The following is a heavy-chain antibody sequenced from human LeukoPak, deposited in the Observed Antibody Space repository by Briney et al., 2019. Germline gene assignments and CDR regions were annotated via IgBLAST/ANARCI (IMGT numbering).Heavy chain of an antibody. Sequence: SETLSLTCTVSGGSISSSSYYWGWIRQPPGKGLGWIGSIYYSGSTYYNPSLKSRVTISVDTSKNQFSLKLSSVTAADTAVYYCATDSWSRDAFDIWGQGTMVTVSS. J-gene: IGHJ3*02. CDR3: ATDSWSRDAFDI. CDR1: GGSISSSSYY. CDR2: IYYSGST. V-gene: IGHV4-39*07. D-gene: IGHD3-22*01.